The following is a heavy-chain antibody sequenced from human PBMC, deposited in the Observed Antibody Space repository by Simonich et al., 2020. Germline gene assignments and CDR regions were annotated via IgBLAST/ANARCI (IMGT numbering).Heavy chain of an antibody. CDR1: GYTLTELS. CDR3: ATRNTMGSGSYYYYYYGMDV. J-gene: IGHJ6*02. D-gene: IGHD3-10*01. V-gene: IGHV1-24*01. Sequence: QVQLVQSGAEVKKPGASVKVSCKVSGYTLTELSMHWVRQAPGKGLEWLGGFEPEDGETIYAQKFQGRVTMTEDTSTDTAYRELSSLRSEDTAVYYCATRNTMGSGSYYYYYYGMDVWGQGTTVTVSS. CDR2: FEPEDGET.